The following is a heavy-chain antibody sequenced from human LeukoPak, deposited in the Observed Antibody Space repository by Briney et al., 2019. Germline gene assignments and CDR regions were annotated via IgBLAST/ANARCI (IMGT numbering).Heavy chain of an antibody. D-gene: IGHD6-6*01. V-gene: IGHV3-23*01. CDR2: ISGSGGST. CDR3: VRLNIEYSSSSYYYGMDV. Sequence: PGGSLRLSCAASGFTFSSYAMSWVRQAPGKGLEWVSAISGSGGSTYYADSVKGRFTISRDNSKNTLYLQMNSLRAEDTAVYYCVRLNIEYSSSSYYYGMDVWGQGTTVTVSS. J-gene: IGHJ6*02. CDR1: GFTFSSYA.